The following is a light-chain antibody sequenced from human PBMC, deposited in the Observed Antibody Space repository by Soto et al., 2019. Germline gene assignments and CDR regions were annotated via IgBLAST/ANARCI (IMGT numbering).Light chain of an antibody. CDR1: RNIWTY. CDR3: QQSFFMPRT. Sequence: DVQMTQSPSSLSASVGDRVTITCRASRNIWTYLNWYQQKAGKAPSLLIYDASTLQAGVPSRFSGSGSGTDFSLTFSSVQPEDFASYCCQQSFFMPRTFGQGTKLEIK. J-gene: IGKJ2*02. CDR2: DAS. V-gene: IGKV1-39*01.